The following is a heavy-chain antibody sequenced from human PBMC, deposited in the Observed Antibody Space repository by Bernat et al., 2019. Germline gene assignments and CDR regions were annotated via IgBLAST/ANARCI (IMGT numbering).Heavy chain of an antibody. V-gene: IGHV1-2*02. J-gene: IGHJ6*02. Sequence: HVQLVQSGAEVKKPGASVKVSCKASGYTFTGYYMHWVRQAPGQGLEWMGWINPNSGGTNYAQKFQGRVTMTRDTSISTAYMELSRLRSDDTAVYYCARVWRSLQDYYYYGMDVWGQGTTVTVSS. CDR3: ARVWRSLQDYYYYGMDV. CDR1: GYTFTGYY. CDR2: INPNSGGT. D-gene: IGHD4-11*01.